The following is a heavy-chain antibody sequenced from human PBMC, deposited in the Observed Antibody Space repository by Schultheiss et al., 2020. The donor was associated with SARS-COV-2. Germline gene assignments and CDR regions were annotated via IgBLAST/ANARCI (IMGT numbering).Heavy chain of an antibody. V-gene: IGHV5-51*01. Sequence: GGSLRLSCKGSGYSFTSYWIGWVRQMPGKGLEWMGTIYPGDSDTRYSPSFQGQVTISADKSINTAYLQWSSLKASDTGIYYCARRRGVQGALDYWGQGTLVTVSS. D-gene: IGHD1-1*01. CDR3: ARRRGVQGALDY. J-gene: IGHJ4*02. CDR2: IYPGDSDT. CDR1: GYSFTSYW.